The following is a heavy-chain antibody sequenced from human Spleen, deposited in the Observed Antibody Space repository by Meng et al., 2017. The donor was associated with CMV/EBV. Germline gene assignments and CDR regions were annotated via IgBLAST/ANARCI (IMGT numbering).Heavy chain of an antibody. CDR2: ISSSSSYI. CDR1: GFTFSSYS. Sequence: GESLKISWAASGFTFSSYSMNWVRQAPGKVLEWVSSISSSSSYIYYADSVKGRFTISRDNAKNALYLQMNSLRAEDTAVYYCASVPDCSSTSCYYYYYYGMDVWGQGTTVTVSS. D-gene: IGHD2-2*01. J-gene: IGHJ6*02. V-gene: IGHV3-21*01. CDR3: ASVPDCSSTSCYYYYYYGMDV.